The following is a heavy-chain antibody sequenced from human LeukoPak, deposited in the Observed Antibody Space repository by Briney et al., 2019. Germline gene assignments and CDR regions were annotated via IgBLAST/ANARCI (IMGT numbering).Heavy chain of an antibody. CDR2: IIPIFGTA. D-gene: IGHD4-17*01. CDR3: ARGDYGDYFYYFDY. J-gene: IGHJ4*02. CDR1: GGTFSSYA. V-gene: IGHV1-69*05. Sequence: SVKVSCKASGGTFSSYAISGVRQAPGQGLEWMGGIIPIFGTANYAQKFQGRVTITTDESTSTAYMELSSLRSEDTAVYYCARGDYGDYFYYFDYWGQGTLVAVSS.